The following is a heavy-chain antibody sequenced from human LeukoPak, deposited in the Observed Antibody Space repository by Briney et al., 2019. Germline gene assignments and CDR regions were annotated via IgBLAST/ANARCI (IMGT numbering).Heavy chain of an antibody. CDR3: ARGITMLRGVISYFDY. J-gene: IGHJ4*02. CDR1: RFTFRNYA. CDR2: IGGSGSST. V-gene: IGHV3-23*01. D-gene: IGHD3-10*01. Sequence: GGSLTLSCATSRFTFRNYAMSWVRQAPGKGLEWVSAIGGSGSSTYYADSVKGRFTISRDNSKNTLYLQMNSLRAEDTAVYYCARGITMLRGVISYFDYWGQGTLVTVSS.